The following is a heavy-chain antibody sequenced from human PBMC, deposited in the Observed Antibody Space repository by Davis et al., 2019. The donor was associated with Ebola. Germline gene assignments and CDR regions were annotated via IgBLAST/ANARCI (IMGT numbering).Heavy chain of an antibody. V-gene: IGHV1-69*05. D-gene: IGHD2-8*01. CDR2: IIPIFGTA. CDR3: ARFQWGVNHFDY. CDR1: GGTFSSYA. J-gene: IGHJ4*02. Sequence: AASVKVSCKASGGTFSSYAISWVRQAPGQGLEWMGGIIPIFGTANYAQKFQGRVTMTTDTSMSTAYMELRGLRSDDTAVYYCARFQWGVNHFDYWGQGTLVTVSS.